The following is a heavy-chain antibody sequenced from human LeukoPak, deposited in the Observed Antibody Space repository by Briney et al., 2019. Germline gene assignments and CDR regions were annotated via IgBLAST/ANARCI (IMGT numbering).Heavy chain of an antibody. J-gene: IGHJ4*02. CDR3: ARGFDCGGDCYSHEIDY. CDR1: GGSFSGYY. Sequence: SETLSLTCAVYGGSFSGYYWSWIRQPPGKGLEWIGEINHSGSTNYNPSLKSRVTISVDTSKNQFSLKLSSVTAADTAVYYCARGFDCGGDCYSHEIDYWGQGTLVTVSS. V-gene: IGHV4-34*01. D-gene: IGHD2-21*02. CDR2: INHSGST.